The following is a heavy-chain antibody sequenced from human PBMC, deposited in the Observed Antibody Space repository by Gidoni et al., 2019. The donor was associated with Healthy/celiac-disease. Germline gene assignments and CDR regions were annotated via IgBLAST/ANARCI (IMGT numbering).Heavy chain of an antibody. V-gene: IGHV3-7*05. D-gene: IGHD3-3*01. CDR1: GFTFSRYW. J-gene: IGHJ6*02. Sequence: EVQLVESGGGLVQPGGSLRLSCAASGFTFSRYWLSWVRQAPGKGLEWVANIKQDGSEKYYVDSVKGRFTISRDNAKNSLYLQMNSLRAEDTAVYYCARDDRFWSGRLIIYYYYGMDVWGQGTTVTVSS. CDR3: ARDDRFWSGRLIIYYYYGMDV. CDR2: IKQDGSEK.